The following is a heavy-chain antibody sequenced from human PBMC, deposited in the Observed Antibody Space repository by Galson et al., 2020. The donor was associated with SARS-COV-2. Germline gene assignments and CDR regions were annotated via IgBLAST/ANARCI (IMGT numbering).Heavy chain of an antibody. CDR2: IDWDDDK. CDR1: GFSLSTSGMC. Sequence: SGPTLVKPTQTLTLTCTFSGFSLSTSGMCVSWIRQPPGKALEWLALIDWDDDKYYITSLETRLSISRDTSKNQVVLTMTNMDPVDTATYYCARSVTSCHYHYMDVWGEGTTVTVSS. J-gene: IGHJ6*03. CDR3: ARSVTSCHYHYMDV. D-gene: IGHD3-16*01. V-gene: IGHV2-70*13.